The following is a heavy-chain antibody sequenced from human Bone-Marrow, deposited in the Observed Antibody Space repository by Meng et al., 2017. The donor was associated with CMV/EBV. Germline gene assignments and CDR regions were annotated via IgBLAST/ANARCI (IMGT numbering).Heavy chain of an antibody. CDR3: ARDHTISPHFDY. Sequence: GESLRFSCAASGFTFSHYAMHWVRQAPGKGLEWVALISFDGDNKYYADSVKGRFTISRDKSKNTLYLQLSSLRAEDTALYYCARDHTISPHFDYWGQGTLVTVSS. D-gene: IGHD3-10*01. J-gene: IGHJ4*02. CDR2: ISFDGDNK. V-gene: IGHV3-33*01. CDR1: GFTFSHYA.